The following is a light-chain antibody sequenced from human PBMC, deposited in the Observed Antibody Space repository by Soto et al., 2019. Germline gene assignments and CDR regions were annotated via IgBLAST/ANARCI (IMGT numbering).Light chain of an antibody. J-gene: IGKJ1*01. V-gene: IGKV1-5*01. CDR1: QSISTW. Sequence: DIQMTQSPSTLSASVGDRVTITCRASQSISTWLTWYQQKPGKAPKVLIYGASSLESGVPSRFSGSGSGTEFTFTITSLQPGDSATYYCQYDSTYPWTFGQGTKVDIK. CDR2: GAS. CDR3: QYDSTYPWT.